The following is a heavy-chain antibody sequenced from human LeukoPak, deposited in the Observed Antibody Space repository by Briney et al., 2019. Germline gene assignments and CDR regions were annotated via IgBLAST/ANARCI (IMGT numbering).Heavy chain of an antibody. J-gene: IGHJ4*02. CDR2: IYSGGST. CDR3: ASTFYGYSPTY. V-gene: IGHV3-66*01. Sequence: GGSLRVSCAASGFTVSSNYMSWVRQAPGKGLEWVSVIYSGGSTYYADSVKGRFTISRDNSKNTLYLRMNSLRAEDTAVYYCASTFYGYSPTYWGQGTLVTVSS. D-gene: IGHD4-17*01. CDR1: GFTVSSNY.